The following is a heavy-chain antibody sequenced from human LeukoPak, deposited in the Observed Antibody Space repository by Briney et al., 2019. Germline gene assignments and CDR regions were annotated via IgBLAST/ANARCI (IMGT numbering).Heavy chain of an antibody. CDR3: ARKAYYYDSSGYPKPFDY. Sequence: SETLSLTCAVYGGSFSGYYWSWIRQPPGKGLEWIGEINHSGSTNYNPSLKSRVTISVDTSKNQFSLKLSSVTAEDTAVYYCARKAYYYDSSGYPKPFDYWGQGTLVTVSS. CDR2: INHSGST. J-gene: IGHJ4*02. D-gene: IGHD3-22*01. CDR1: GGSFSGYY. V-gene: IGHV4-34*01.